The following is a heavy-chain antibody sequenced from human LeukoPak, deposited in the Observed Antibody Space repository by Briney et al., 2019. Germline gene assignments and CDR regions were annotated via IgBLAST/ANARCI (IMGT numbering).Heavy chain of an antibody. CDR1: GGSVSSGSYY. CDR2: IYYSGST. J-gene: IGHJ4*02. CDR3: ARVGWYGGLTEFDY. Sequence: SETLSLTCTVSGGSVSSGSYYWSWIRQPPGKGLERIGYIYYSGSTNYNPSLKSRVTISGDTSKNQFSLKLSSVTAADTAVYYCARVGWYGGLTEFDYWGQGTLVTVSS. V-gene: IGHV4-61*01. D-gene: IGHD3-10*01.